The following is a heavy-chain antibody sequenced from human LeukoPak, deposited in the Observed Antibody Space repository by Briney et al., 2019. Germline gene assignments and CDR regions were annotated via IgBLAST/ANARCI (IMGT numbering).Heavy chain of an antibody. V-gene: IGHV4-39*01. Sequence: SETLSLTCTVSGGSISSSSYYWGWIRQPPGKGLEWIGSIYYSGSTYYNPSLKSRVTISVDTSKNQFSLKLSSVTAADTAVYYCASPSRGYSYEFDYWGQGTLVTVSS. D-gene: IGHD5-18*01. CDR3: ASPSRGYSYEFDY. J-gene: IGHJ4*02. CDR2: IYYSGST. CDR1: GGSISSSSYY.